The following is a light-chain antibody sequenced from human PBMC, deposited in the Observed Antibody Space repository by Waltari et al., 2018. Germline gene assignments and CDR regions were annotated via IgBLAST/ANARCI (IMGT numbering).Light chain of an antibody. V-gene: IGKV1-9*01. CDR3: QHGYGTPRT. Sequence: DIQMTQSPSSLSASVGDRVTITCQASQGISSNLAWYQQKPGKVPKLLIYKASTLQSGVPSRFSGSGSGTDFTLTISSLQPEDVVTYYCQHGYGTPRTFGQGTKVEIK. CDR1: QGISSN. J-gene: IGKJ1*01. CDR2: KAS.